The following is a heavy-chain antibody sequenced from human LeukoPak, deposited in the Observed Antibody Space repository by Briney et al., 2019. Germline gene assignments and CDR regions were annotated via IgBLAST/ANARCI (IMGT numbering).Heavy chain of an antibody. D-gene: IGHD2-2*02. V-gene: IGHV1-18*01. CDR1: GYTFTSYG. J-gene: IGHJ6*02. CDR2: ISAHNGNT. Sequence: ASVKVSCKASGYTFTSYGISWVRQAPGQGLEWMGWISAHNGNTNYAQKLQGRVTMTTDTSTSTAYMELRSLRSDDTAVYYCARSVVVPAAISWDYYYYGMDVWGQGTTVTVSS. CDR3: ARSVVVPAAISWDYYYYGMDV.